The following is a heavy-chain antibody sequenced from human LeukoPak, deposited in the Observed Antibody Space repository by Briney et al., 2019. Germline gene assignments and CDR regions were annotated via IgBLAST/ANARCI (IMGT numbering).Heavy chain of an antibody. V-gene: IGHV1-24*01. CDR2: FDPEDGET. Sequence: ASVKVSCKVSGYTLTELSMHWVRQAPGKGLEWMGGFDPEDGETIYAQKFQGRVTMTEDTSTDTAYMELSSLRSEDTAVYYCATGLAYCGGDCFNYFDYWGQVTLVTVSS. CDR3: ATGLAYCGGDCFNYFDY. D-gene: IGHD2-21*02. CDR1: GYTLTELS. J-gene: IGHJ4*02.